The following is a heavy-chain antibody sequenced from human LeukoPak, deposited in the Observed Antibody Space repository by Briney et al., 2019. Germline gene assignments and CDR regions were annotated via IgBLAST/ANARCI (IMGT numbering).Heavy chain of an antibody. V-gene: IGHV1-46*01. D-gene: IGHD3-10*01. CDR2: VYTDGGTI. J-gene: IGHJ4*02. CDR1: GNIFTNYH. CDR3: ATEAPGSYRFDN. Sequence: ASVTVSCKASGNIFTNYHLHWVRLAPGRGLEWMGAVYTDGGTITNTRSFQDRVTMTRDVSTRTVYMELSSLNSEDTAVYYCATEAPGSYRFDNWGQEILVTVSS.